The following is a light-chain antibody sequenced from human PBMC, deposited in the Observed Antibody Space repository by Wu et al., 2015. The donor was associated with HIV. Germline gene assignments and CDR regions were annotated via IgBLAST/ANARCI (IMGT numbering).Light chain of an antibody. V-gene: IGKV3-15*01. J-gene: IGKJ2*03. CDR2: GVS. CDR3: QQYNYWPYS. Sequence: EIVMTQSPATLSVSPGERATLSCRASQSINSNLAWYQQKPGQAPRLLIYGVSTRATGIPARFSGSGSGTEFTLTISSLQSEDFAVYYCQQYNYWPYSFGQGTKLEI. CDR1: QSINSN.